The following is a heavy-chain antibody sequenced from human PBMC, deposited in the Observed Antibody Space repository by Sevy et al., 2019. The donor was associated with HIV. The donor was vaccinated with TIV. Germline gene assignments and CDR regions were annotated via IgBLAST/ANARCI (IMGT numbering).Heavy chain of an antibody. Sequence: GESLKISCAASGFTFSNTWMNWVRQAPGKGLEWVGRIKSKTDDGTTDYAAPVKGRFTISRDVSKNTLYLQMNSLKTEDTAVYYCTTGEDVYSSSLHPHYSYGMDVWGQGTTVTVSS. V-gene: IGHV3-15*07. J-gene: IGHJ6*02. CDR2: IKSKTDDGTT. CDR1: GFTFSNTW. CDR3: TTGEDVYSSSLHPHYSYGMDV. D-gene: IGHD6-13*01.